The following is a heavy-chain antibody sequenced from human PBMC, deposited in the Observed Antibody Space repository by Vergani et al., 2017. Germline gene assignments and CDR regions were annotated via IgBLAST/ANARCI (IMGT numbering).Heavy chain of an antibody. D-gene: IGHD2-21*02. Sequence: QVQLVQSGAEVGKPGASVKISCKASGYTFTAYYIHWVRQAPEQGLEWVGVISPDGFSTFYAQKFQGRVTITRDTSTSTVYVEVTSLRSDDTAVYYCAREPPLTAFFVYWGQGTLVTVSS. V-gene: IGHV1-46*03. CDR2: ISPDGFST. CDR1: GYTFTAYY. CDR3: AREPPLTAFFVY. J-gene: IGHJ4*02.